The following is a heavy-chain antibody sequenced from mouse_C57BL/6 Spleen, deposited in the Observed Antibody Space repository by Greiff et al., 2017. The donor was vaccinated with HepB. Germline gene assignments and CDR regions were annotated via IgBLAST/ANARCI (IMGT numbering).Heavy chain of an antibody. J-gene: IGHJ2*01. CDR2: INYDGSST. V-gene: IGHV5-16*01. Sequence: EVKLMESEGGLVQPGSSMKLSCTASGFTFSDYYMAWVRQVPEKGLEWVANINYDGSSTYYLDSLKSRFIISRDNAKNILYLQMSSLKSEDTATYYCARDGGSSYGYFDYWGQGTTLTVSS. CDR1: GFTFSDYY. D-gene: IGHD1-1*01. CDR3: ARDGGSSYGYFDY.